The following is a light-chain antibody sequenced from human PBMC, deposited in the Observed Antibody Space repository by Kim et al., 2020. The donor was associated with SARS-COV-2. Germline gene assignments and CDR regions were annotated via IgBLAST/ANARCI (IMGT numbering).Light chain of an antibody. Sequence: SSELTQDPAVSVALGQTVRITCQGDSLRGYYANWYQQKPGQAPVPVIFGKNDRPSGIPDRFSGSTSGNIASLTITGAQAEDEADYYCSSRVTNNYRLEVFGTGTQLTVL. CDR3: SSRVTNNYRLEV. J-gene: IGLJ1*01. CDR1: SLRGYY. V-gene: IGLV3-19*01. CDR2: GKN.